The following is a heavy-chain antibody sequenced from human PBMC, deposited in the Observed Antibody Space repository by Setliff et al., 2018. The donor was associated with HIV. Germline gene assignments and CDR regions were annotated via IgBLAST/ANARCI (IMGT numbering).Heavy chain of an antibody. CDR2: IYHSGST. V-gene: IGHV4-38-2*01. CDR1: GYSISSGYY. D-gene: IGHD5-12*01. J-gene: IGHJ4*02. Sequence: KPSETLSLTCAVSGYSISSGYYWGWIRQPPGKGLEWIGSIYHSGSTNYNPSLKSRVTISVDTSKNQFSLNLNSVTAADTAVYYCARMYSGYDWSPAGARTRYFDYWGQGTLVTVSS. CDR3: ARMYSGYDWSPAGARTRYFDY.